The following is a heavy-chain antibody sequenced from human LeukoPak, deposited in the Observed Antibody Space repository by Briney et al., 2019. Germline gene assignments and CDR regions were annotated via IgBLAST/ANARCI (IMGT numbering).Heavy chain of an antibody. V-gene: IGHV3-33*01. CDR3: ARDNRIVPAAIPSYYYGMGV. CDR1: GFTFSSYG. J-gene: IGHJ6*02. Sequence: GGSLRLSCAASGFTFSSYGMHWARQAPGKGLEWVAVIWYDGRNKYYADSVKGRFTISRDNSKNTLYLQMNSLRAEDTAVYYCARDNRIVPAAIPSYYYGMGVWGQGTTVTVSS. CDR2: IWYDGRNK. D-gene: IGHD2-2*01.